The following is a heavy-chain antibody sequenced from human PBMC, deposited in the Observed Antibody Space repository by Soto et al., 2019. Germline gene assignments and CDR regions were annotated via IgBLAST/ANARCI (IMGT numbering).Heavy chain of an antibody. Sequence: PSETLSLTCTVSGGSISSYYWSWIRQPPGKGLEWIGYIYYSGSTNYNPSLKSRVTISVDTSKNQFSLKLSSVTAADTAVYYCARDRRVYDILTGYSSSYFDYWGQGTLVTVSS. D-gene: IGHD3-9*01. CDR1: GGSISSYY. V-gene: IGHV4-59*01. CDR2: IYYSGST. CDR3: ARDRRVYDILTGYSSSYFDY. J-gene: IGHJ4*02.